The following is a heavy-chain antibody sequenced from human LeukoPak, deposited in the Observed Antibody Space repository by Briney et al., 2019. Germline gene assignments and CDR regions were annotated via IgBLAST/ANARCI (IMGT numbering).Heavy chain of an antibody. CDR2: INPNNGGT. Sequence: ASVTDSCKASGYTFTGYYIHWVRHWVRQAPGQGLEWMGWINPNNGGTNYAQKFLGRVTMTRDTSISTAYMELSRLRSDDTAVYYCARAVVPAAHDCCGHGTQVTVSS. D-gene: IGHD2-2*01. CDR1: GYTFTGYY. J-gene: IGHJ4*01. V-gene: IGHV1-2*02. CDR3: ARAVVPAAHDC.